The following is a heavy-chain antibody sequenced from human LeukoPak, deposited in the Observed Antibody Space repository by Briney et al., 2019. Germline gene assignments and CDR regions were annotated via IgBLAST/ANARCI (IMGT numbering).Heavy chain of an antibody. CDR3: ARGRTSGGYPHFDS. D-gene: IGHD6-19*01. Sequence: ASETLSLTCTASGCSFDSYYWTWIRQPPGKGLEWIAYIYSASTNYNPSLKSRATITVDTSRNQFSLKLRSVTAADMAVYYCARGRTSGGYPHFDSWGQGIQVTVSS. CDR1: GCSFDSYY. V-gene: IGHV4-59*01. CDR2: IYSAST. J-gene: IGHJ4*02.